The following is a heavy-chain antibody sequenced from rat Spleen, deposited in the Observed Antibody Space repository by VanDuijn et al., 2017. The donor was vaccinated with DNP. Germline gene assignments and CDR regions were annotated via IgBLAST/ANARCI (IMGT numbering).Heavy chain of an antibody. CDR2: ISTGGGNT. J-gene: IGHJ4*01. Sequence: EVQLVESGGGLEQPGRALNLSCKASGFALSDYYMAWVRQTPKTGLEWVASISTGGGNTYYRDSVKGRFTISRDNAKSTLYLQMDSLRSEETATYYWARVQLGYYALDAWGQGTSVTVSS. V-gene: IGHV5S11*01. D-gene: IGHD5-1*01. CDR1: GFALSDYY. CDR3: ARVQLGYYALDA.